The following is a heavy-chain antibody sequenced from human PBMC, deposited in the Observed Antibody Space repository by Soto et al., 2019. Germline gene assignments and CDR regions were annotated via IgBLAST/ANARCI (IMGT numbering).Heavy chain of an antibody. CDR1: GFTFSSYA. CDR3: AKRTSGWLYDS. J-gene: IGHJ4*02. D-gene: IGHD6-19*01. Sequence: GGSLRLSCAASGFTFSSYAMSWVRQAPGKGLEWVSSISSTTNYIYYGDSMKGRFTISRDNSNSTLYMQMNSLRAEDTAVYYCAKRTSGWLYDSWGQGALVTVSS. V-gene: IGHV3-21*01. CDR2: ISSTTNYI.